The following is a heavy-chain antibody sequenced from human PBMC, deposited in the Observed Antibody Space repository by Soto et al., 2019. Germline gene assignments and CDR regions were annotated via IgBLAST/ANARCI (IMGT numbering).Heavy chain of an antibody. CDR2: ISHDGTKK. J-gene: IGHJ4*02. CDR3: AKGYSPFDY. V-gene: IGHV3-30-3*01. Sequence: QVQLVESGGGVVQPGRSLRLSCAASGFIFSNYAMHWVRQTPGKGLEWLAVISHDGTKKQYRDSVRGRFTVSRDNSENTVYLQMNNLRDEDTAVYYCAKGYSPFDYWGQGTLVTVSS. CDR1: GFIFSNYA. D-gene: IGHD1-1*01.